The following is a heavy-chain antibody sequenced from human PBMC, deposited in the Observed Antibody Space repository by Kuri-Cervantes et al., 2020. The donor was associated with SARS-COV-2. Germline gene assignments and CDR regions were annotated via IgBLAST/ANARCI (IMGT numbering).Heavy chain of an antibody. J-gene: IGHJ6*03. D-gene: IGHD1-26*01. CDR1: GFTFSSYA. Sequence: GESLKISCAASGFTFSSYAMSWVRQAPGKGLEWVSSISSSSSYIYYADSVKGRFTISRDNAKNSVSLQMNSLTAEGTAVYYCARISSGSSVGLFFYYYMDVWGKGTTVTVSS. CDR2: ISSSSSYI. V-gene: IGHV3-21*01. CDR3: ARISSGSSVGLFFYYYMDV.